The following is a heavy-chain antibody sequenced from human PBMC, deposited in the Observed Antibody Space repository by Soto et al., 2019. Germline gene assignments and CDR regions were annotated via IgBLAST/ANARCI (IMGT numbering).Heavy chain of an antibody. Sequence: EVQLVESGGGLVQPGGSLRLSCAASGFAFDSYWMHWVRQVPGEGPVWVSRIDYEGTTTTYADSVKGRFTISRDNAKNTLYLQMNSLRAEDTAVYYCTRGPRPSSAGTGAYWGQGTLVTVSS. V-gene: IGHV3-74*01. CDR3: TRGPRPSSAGTGAY. CDR2: IDYEGTTT. J-gene: IGHJ4*02. CDR1: GFAFDSYW. D-gene: IGHD6-13*01.